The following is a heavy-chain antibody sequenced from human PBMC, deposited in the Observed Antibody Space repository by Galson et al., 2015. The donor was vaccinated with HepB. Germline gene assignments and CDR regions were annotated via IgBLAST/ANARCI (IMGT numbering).Heavy chain of an antibody. CDR2: ISSSSSYI. CDR3: ARGTGGYSYRNWFDP. D-gene: IGHD5-18*01. V-gene: IGHV3-21*01. CDR1: GFTFSSFS. J-gene: IGHJ5*02. Sequence: SLRLSCAASGFTFSSFSMNWVRQAPGKGLEWVSSISSSSSYIYYADSVKGRFTISRDNAKNSLYLQMNSLRAEDTAVYYCARGTGGYSYRNWFDPWGQGTLVTVSS.